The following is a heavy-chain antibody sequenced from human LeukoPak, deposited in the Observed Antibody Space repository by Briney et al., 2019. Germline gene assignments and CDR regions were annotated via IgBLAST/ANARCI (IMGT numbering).Heavy chain of an antibody. Sequence: PGGSLRLSCAASGFTFSSYAMHWVRQAPGKGLEWVAVISYGGSNKYYADSVKGRFTISRDNSKNTLYLQMNSLRAEDTAVYYCARGPTTYYYDSSGSENLDYWGQGTLVTVSS. V-gene: IGHV3-30-3*01. J-gene: IGHJ4*02. CDR1: GFTFSSYA. CDR2: ISYGGSNK. CDR3: ARGPTTYYYDSSGSENLDY. D-gene: IGHD3-22*01.